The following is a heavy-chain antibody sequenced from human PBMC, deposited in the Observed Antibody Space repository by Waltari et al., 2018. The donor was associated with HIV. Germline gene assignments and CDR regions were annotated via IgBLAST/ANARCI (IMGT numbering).Heavy chain of an antibody. Sequence: QVQLQESGPGLVKPSETLSLTCSVSDYSITSGYYWGWLRQSPGRGLEWIGSISHSGTTVYSPSLKSRVTLFRDTSKNQFFLKLTSATAEDTAVYYCASTYYDLLEGWYFDFWGQGRLVTVSS. V-gene: IGHV4-38-2*02. CDR3: ASTYYDLLEGWYFDF. CDR2: ISHSGTT. CDR1: DYSITSGYY. D-gene: IGHD3-3*01. J-gene: IGHJ4*02.